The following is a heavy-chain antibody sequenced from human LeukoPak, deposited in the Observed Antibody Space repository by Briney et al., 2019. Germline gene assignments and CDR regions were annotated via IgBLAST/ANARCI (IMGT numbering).Heavy chain of an antibody. CDR1: GFTFSSYW. CDR3: ARDLVPAATPYNWFDP. J-gene: IGHJ5*02. D-gene: IGHD2-2*02. CDR2: IKQDGSEK. Sequence: EGSLRLSCAASGFTFSSYWMSWVRQAPGKGLERVANIKQDGSEKYYVDSVKGRFTISRDNAKNSLYLQMNSLRAEDTAVYYCARDLVPAATPYNWFDPWGQGTLVTVSS. V-gene: IGHV3-7*01.